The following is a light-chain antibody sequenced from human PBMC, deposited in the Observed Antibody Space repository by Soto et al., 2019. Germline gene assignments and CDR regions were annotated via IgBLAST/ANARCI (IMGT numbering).Light chain of an antibody. J-gene: IGKJ1*01. CDR3: QQYHSFFSVT. CDR2: DPP. V-gene: IGKV1-5*01. Sequence: DIQMTQSRSTLSASVGYRFTITCLASQTISSWLAWYQTKEGKATKLLRYDPPTLESGVPPRFRGSRSGTEFTPTISSLQPDDCGTYYCQQYHSFFSVTFGQGTKVDIK. CDR1: QTISSW.